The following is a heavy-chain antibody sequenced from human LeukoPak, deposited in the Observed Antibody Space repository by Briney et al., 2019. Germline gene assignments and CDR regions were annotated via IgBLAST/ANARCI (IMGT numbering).Heavy chain of an antibody. D-gene: IGHD1-26*01. J-gene: IGHJ3*02. CDR1: GFTFSSYS. CDR3: ARDPSPYSGCYCRDAFEI. Sequence: GGSLRLSCAASGFTFSSYSMTWVRQAPGKGLEWVSSISSSSSYIYYADSVNGRFRISRDNAKNSLYLQMNSLRAEDTAVYDCARDPSPYSGCYCRDAFEIWGQGTMVTVSS. CDR2: ISSSSSYI. V-gene: IGHV3-21*01.